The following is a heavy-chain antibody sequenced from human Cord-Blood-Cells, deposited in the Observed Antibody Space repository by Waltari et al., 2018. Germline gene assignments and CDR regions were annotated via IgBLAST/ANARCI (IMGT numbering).Heavy chain of an antibody. D-gene: IGHD2-21*02. CDR2: IYWNDDK. CDR3: AHAPLLGAFDI. CDR1: GFTLSTSGVG. Sequence: QITLKESGPTLVNPTQTLTLTCTFSGFTLSTSGVGVGWIRQTPGKALEWLALIYWNDDKRYSPSLKSRLTITKDTSKNQVVLTMTNMDPVDTATYYCAHAPLLGAFDIWGQGTMVTVSS. V-gene: IGHV2-5*01. J-gene: IGHJ3*02.